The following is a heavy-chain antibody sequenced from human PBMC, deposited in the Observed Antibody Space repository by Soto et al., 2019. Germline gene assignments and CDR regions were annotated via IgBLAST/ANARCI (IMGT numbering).Heavy chain of an antibody. CDR2: ISAYNGNT. Sequence: GASVEVSCKASGYTFTSYGISWVRQAPGQGLEWMGWISAYNGNTNYAQKLQGRVTMTTDTSTSTAYMELRSLRSDDTAVYYCAWAGDSSGYYEFDPWGQGTLVTGSS. CDR3: AWAGDSSGYYEFDP. V-gene: IGHV1-18*04. J-gene: IGHJ5*02. CDR1: GYTFTSYG. D-gene: IGHD3-22*01.